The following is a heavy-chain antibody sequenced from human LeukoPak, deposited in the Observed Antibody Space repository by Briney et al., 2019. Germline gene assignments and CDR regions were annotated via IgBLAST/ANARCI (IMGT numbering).Heavy chain of an antibody. D-gene: IGHD6-13*01. CDR3: AAMPYSSSYGKDV. J-gene: IGHJ6*01. CDR2: ISAYNGNT. V-gene: IGHV1-18*01. CDR1: GYTFINYG. Sequence: ASVKVSCKASGYTFINYGISWVRQAPGQGLEWMGWISAYNGNTNYAQKLQGRVTMTTDTSTSTAYMELRSLRSDDTAVYYCAAMPYSSSYGKDVWGQGTTVTVSS.